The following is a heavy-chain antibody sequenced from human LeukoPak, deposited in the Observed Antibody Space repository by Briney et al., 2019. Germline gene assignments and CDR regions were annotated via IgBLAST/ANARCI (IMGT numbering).Heavy chain of an antibody. J-gene: IGHJ6*03. Sequence: SETLSLTCNVSDGSISNHYWSWIRQPPGKGLEWIGYIYYSGSTSYNPSLKSRVTISVDTSKSQFSLRLNSVTAADTAVYYCARNYNFWSGYYYYMDVWGKGTTVTVSS. V-gene: IGHV4-59*11. CDR1: DGSISNHY. D-gene: IGHD3-3*01. CDR2: IYYSGST. CDR3: ARNYNFWSGYYYYMDV.